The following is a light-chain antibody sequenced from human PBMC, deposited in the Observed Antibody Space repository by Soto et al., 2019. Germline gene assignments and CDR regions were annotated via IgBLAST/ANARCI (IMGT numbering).Light chain of an antibody. Sequence: QPVLTQPPSVSGAPGQRVTISCTGSSSNVGAGYDVHWYQQLPGTAPKLLMYGDSNRPSGVPDRFSGSKSGTSASLAITGLQAEDEADYYCQSYDSSLNGVVFGGGTKLTVL. CDR3: QSYDSSLNGVV. CDR1: SSNVGAGYD. CDR2: GDS. J-gene: IGLJ2*01. V-gene: IGLV1-40*01.